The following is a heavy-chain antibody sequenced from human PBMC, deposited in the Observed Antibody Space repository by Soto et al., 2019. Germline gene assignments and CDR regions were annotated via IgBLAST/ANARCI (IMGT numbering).Heavy chain of an antibody. CDR1: GYTFTSYA. Sequence: QVQLVQSGAEVKKPGASVKVSCKASGYTFTSYAMHWVRQAPGQRLEWMGWINAGNGNTKYSQKFQGRVTITRDTSASTAYMELSSLRSEDTAVYYCARRVSSSSKAYFDYWGQGTLVTVSS. CDR2: INAGNGNT. CDR3: ARRVSSSSKAYFDY. J-gene: IGHJ4*02. D-gene: IGHD6-6*01. V-gene: IGHV1-3*01.